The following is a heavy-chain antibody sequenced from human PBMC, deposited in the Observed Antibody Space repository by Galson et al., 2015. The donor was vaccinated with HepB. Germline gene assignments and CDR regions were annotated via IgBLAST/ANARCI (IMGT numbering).Heavy chain of an antibody. CDR2: IIPILGIA. CDR3: ASTDIVATSGRGEIDY. J-gene: IGHJ4*02. Sequence: SVKVSCKASGGTFSSYTISWVRQAPGQGLEWMGRIIPILGIANYAQKFQGRVTITADKSTSTAYMELSSLRSEDTAMYYCASTDIVATSGRGEIDYWGQGTLGTVSS. V-gene: IGHV1-69*02. D-gene: IGHD5-12*01. CDR1: GGTFSSYT.